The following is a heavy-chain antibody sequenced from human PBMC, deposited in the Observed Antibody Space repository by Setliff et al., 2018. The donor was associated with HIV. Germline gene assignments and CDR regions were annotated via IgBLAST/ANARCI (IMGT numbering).Heavy chain of an antibody. J-gene: IGHJ4*02. D-gene: IGHD1-26*01. CDR1: GGSISTYY. V-gene: IGHV4-4*08. CDR3: ARAGRGSGRYVYSFDY. Sequence: SETLSLTCTVSGGSISTYYWNWIRQPPGKGLEWIGYIYSSGSTNYNPSLKSRVTISVDTSKNQLSLKVSSVTAADTAMYYCARAGRGSGRYVYSFDYWGQGSLVTVSS. CDR2: IYSSGST.